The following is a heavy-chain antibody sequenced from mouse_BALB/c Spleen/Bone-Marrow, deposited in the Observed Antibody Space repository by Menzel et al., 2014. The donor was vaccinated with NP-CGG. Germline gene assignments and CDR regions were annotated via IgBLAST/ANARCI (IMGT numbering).Heavy chain of an antibody. Sequence: EVKLVESGGDLVKPGGSLKLSCAASGFTFSSYGMSWVRQTPDKRLEWVATISRGGSYTYYPDSVKRRFTISRDNAKNTLYLQMSSLKSEDTAMYYCARQTYYDYDGYFDYWGQGTTLTVSS. J-gene: IGHJ2*01. CDR2: ISRGGSYT. D-gene: IGHD2-4*01. V-gene: IGHV5-6*02. CDR3: ARQTYYDYDGYFDY. CDR1: GFTFSSYG.